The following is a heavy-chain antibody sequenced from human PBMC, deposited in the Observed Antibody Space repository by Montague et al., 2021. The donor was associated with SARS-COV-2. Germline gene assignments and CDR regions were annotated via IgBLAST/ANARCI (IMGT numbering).Heavy chain of an antibody. V-gene: IGHV3-30*04. CDR2: ISYDGSKK. CDR1: GFPFSTYP. Sequence: SLRLSCAASGFPFSTYPMHWVRQAPGKGLEWLVVISYDGSKKDYADSVKGRFTISRDNSENMLYLQMNSLRAADTAVYYCAKEQYSSSWSDFDYWGQGTVVAVSS. D-gene: IGHD6-13*01. J-gene: IGHJ4*02. CDR3: AKEQYSSSWSDFDY.